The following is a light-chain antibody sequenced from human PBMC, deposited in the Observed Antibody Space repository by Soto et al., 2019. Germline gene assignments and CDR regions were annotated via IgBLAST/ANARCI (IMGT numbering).Light chain of an antibody. CDR1: SSNIGAGYD. CDR3: QSYDSSLSAYV. Sequence: QSALAQPPSVSGAPGQKVTISCTGSSSNIGAGYDLHWYQQLPGTAPKLLLYGNSNRPSGVPDRFSGSNSGTSDSLAITGLQAEDEADYYCQSYDSSLSAYVFGTGTKVTVL. V-gene: IGLV1-40*01. J-gene: IGLJ1*01. CDR2: GNS.